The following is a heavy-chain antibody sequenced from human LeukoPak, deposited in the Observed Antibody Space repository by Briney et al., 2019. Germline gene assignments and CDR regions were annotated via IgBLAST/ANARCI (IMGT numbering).Heavy chain of an antibody. CDR1: GFTFSNYA. J-gene: IGHJ5*02. D-gene: IGHD2-2*01. CDR2: ISYDGSKK. CDR3: ARPYCSSTSCYDAIWFDP. V-gene: IGHV3-30*04. Sequence: GGSLRLSCAASGFTFSNYAMHWVRQAPGKGLEWVAIISYDGSKKYYADSVKGRFTISRDNSKNTLYLQMNSLRAEDTAVYYCARPYCSSTSCYDAIWFDPWGQGTLVTVSS.